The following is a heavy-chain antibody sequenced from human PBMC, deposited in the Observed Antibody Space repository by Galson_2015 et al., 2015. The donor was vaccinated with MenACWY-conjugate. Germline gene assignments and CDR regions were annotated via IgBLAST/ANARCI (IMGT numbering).Heavy chain of an antibody. D-gene: IGHD5-12*01. CDR2: ISACNGNT. Sequence: SVKVSCKASGYTFTSYGISWVRQAPGQGLEWMGWISACNGNTNYAQKLQGRVTMTTDTSTSTAYMELRSLRSDDTAVYYCARDCGPSYSSYDLAGRPGAFDIWGQGTMVTVSS. CDR1: GYTFTSYG. V-gene: IGHV1-18*01. CDR3: ARDCGPSYSSYDLAGRPGAFDI. J-gene: IGHJ3*02.